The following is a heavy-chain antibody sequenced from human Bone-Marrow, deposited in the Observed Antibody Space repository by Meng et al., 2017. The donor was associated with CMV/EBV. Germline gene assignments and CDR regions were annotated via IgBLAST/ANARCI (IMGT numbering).Heavy chain of an antibody. V-gene: IGHV3-11*04. CDR3: ARDAIGYCSSTSCQYYDFWSGYPTGGYYYYGMDV. CDR1: GFTFSDYY. D-gene: IGHD2-2*01. Sequence: GGSLRLSCAASGFTFSDYYMSWFRQAPGKGPEWVSYISSGGSTTYYADSVQGRFTISRDNAKHSLYLQMNSLRAEDTAVYYCARDAIGYCSSTSCQYYDFWSGYPTGGYYYYGMDVWGQGTTVTVSS. CDR2: ISSGGSTT. J-gene: IGHJ6*02.